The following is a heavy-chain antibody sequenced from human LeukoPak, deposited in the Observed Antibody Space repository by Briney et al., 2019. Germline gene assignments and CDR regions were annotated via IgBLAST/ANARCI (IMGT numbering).Heavy chain of an antibody. CDR3: ARGYGVRGVIIRPIGY. D-gene: IGHD3-10*01. V-gene: IGHV1-8*01. J-gene: IGHJ4*02. CDR2: MNPNSGNT. Sequence: GASVKVSCKASGYTFTSYDINWVRQATGQGLEWMGWMNPNSGNTGYAQKFQGRVTMTRNTSISTAYMELSSLRSEDTAVYYCARGYGVRGVIIRPIGYWGQGTLATVSS. CDR1: GYTFTSYD.